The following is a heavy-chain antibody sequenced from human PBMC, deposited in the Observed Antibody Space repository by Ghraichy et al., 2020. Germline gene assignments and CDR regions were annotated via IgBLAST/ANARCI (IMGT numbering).Heavy chain of an antibody. V-gene: IGHV3-11*01. CDR1: GFTFSDHE. CDR2: ISNSGNTI. D-gene: IGHD1/OR15-1a*01. Sequence: LTCAASGFTFSDHEMSWIRQAPGRGLEWVSHISNSGNTIYYADSVKGRFTTSRDNAKNSLYLQMNSLRAEDTAVYYCAKQKGTDWGQGTLVTVSS. CDR3: AKQKGTD. J-gene: IGHJ4*02.